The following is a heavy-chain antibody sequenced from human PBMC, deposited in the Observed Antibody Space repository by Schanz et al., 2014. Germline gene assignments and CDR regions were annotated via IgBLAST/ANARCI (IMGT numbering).Heavy chain of an antibody. CDR2: ISSDNNYA. Sequence: EVQLLESGGGLVQPGGSLRLSCEASGFTFSDHWMSWVRQAPGKGLEWVSYISSDNNYAYYADSMRGRFTISRDNAKNSLYLQMNSLRDEDTAVYYCARRYSGRYCFDYWGQGTLVAVSS. D-gene: IGHD1-26*01. V-gene: IGHV3-48*02. CDR3: ARRYSGRYCFDY. CDR1: GFTFSDHW. J-gene: IGHJ4*02.